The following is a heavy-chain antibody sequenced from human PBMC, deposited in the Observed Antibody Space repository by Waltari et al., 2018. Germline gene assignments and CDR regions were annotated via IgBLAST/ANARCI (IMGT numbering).Heavy chain of an antibody. V-gene: IGHV3-23*03. D-gene: IGHD6-19*01. Sequence: LRLSCAASGFTFRSYGMSWVRQAPGKGLEWVSVIYTGGTSTYYADSVRGRFTISRDDSKNTLYLQMNSLRAEDTAVYYCAKSTRGSGGWTIDYWGQGTLVSVSS. CDR1: GFTFRSYG. CDR3: AKSTRGSGGWTIDY. J-gene: IGHJ4*02. CDR2: IYTGGTST.